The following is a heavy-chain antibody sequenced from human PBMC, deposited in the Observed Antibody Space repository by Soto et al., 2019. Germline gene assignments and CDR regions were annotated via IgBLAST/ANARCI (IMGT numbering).Heavy chain of an antibody. CDR1: GYTFTTHY. V-gene: IGHV1-46*01. J-gene: IGHJ6*02. Sequence: QVQLVQSGAEVKKPGASVKVSCRASGYTFTTHYLHWVRQAPGQGFEWLGVMNSRTGSTTYAQKFQDRVNMTRDTSTSTGYMELTSLRPEDTAVYYCAREVIGNYYGMDVWGQGTTVIVSS. CDR3: AREVIGNYYGMDV. CDR2: MNSRTGST.